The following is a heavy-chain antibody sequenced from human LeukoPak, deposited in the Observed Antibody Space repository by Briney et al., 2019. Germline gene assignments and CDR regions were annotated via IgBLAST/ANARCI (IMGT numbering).Heavy chain of an antibody. CDR1: GFTFSDYY. D-gene: IGHD6-19*01. J-gene: IGHJ4*02. CDR3: ATRDSVAGTDY. CDR2: ISTSGSTI. Sequence: GGSLRLSCAASGFTFSDYYMNWIRQAPGKGLEWVSYISTSGSTIYYADSVKGRFTISRDNAKNSLYLQMNSLRAEDTAVYYCATRDSVAGTDYWGQGTLVTASS. V-gene: IGHV3-11*01.